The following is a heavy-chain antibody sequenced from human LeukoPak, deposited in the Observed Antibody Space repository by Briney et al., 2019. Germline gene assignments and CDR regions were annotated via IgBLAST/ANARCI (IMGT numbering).Heavy chain of an antibody. V-gene: IGHV3-30*02. Sequence: GGSLRLSCAASGFTFSSYGMHWVRQAPGKGLEWVAFIRYDGSNKYYADSVKGRFTISRDNSKNTLYLQMNSLRAEDTAVYYCRTYYYDSSGYYSFDYWGQGTLVTVSS. CDR2: IRYDGSNK. CDR3: RTYYYDSSGYYSFDY. CDR1: GFTFSSYG. J-gene: IGHJ4*02. D-gene: IGHD3-22*01.